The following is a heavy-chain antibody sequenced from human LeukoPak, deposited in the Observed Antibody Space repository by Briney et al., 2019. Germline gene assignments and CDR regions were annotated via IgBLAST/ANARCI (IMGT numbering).Heavy chain of an antibody. CDR3: ARDGQLLQFDP. J-gene: IGHJ5*02. V-gene: IGHV1-8*01. Sequence: GASVKVSCKASGYTFTSYDINRVRQATGQGLEWMGWMNPNSGNTGYAQKFQGRVTMTRNTSISTAYMELSSLRYEDTAVYYCARDGQLLQFDPWGQGTLVTVSS. CDR2: MNPNSGNT. D-gene: IGHD2-15*01. CDR1: GYTFTSYD.